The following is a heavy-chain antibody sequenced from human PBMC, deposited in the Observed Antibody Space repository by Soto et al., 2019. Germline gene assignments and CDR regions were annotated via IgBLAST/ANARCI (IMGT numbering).Heavy chain of an antibody. CDR3: AKETPWRGSYYGVLDY. J-gene: IGHJ4*02. Sequence: QVQLVESGGGVVHPGRSLRLSCAASGFTFSSYGMHWVRQAPGKGLEWVAVISYDGSNKYYADSVKGRFTISRDNSKNTLYLQMNSLRAEDTAVYYCAKETPWRGSYYGVLDYWGQGTLVTVSS. CDR1: GFTFSSYG. V-gene: IGHV3-30*18. D-gene: IGHD1-26*01. CDR2: ISYDGSNK.